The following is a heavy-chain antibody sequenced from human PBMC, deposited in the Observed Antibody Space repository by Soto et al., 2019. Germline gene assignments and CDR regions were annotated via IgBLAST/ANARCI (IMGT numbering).Heavy chain of an antibody. V-gene: IGHV4-30-4*01. J-gene: IGHJ4*02. CDR2: VYYSGST. Sequence: SETLSLTCTVSGGSISSGDYYWSWIRQPPGKGLEWIGYVYYSGSTYYNPSLKSRVTISVDTSKNQFSLKLSSVTAADTAVYYCARAFDILTRYYFDYWGQGTLVTVSS. D-gene: IGHD3-9*01. CDR3: ARAFDILTRYYFDY. CDR1: GGSISSGDYY.